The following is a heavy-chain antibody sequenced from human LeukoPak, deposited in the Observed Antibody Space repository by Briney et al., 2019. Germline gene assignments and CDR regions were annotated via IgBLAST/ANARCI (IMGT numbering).Heavy chain of an antibody. Sequence: SETLSLTCTVSGGSISSYYWSWIRQPAGKGLEWIGRIYTSGSTNYNPSLKSRVTMSVDTSKNQFSLKLSSVTAADTAVYYCAREVGDGYNSAAYYFDYWGQGTLVTVSS. CDR3: AREVGDGYNSAAYYFDY. CDR1: GGSISSYY. CDR2: IYTSGST. V-gene: IGHV4-4*07. D-gene: IGHD5-24*01. J-gene: IGHJ4*02.